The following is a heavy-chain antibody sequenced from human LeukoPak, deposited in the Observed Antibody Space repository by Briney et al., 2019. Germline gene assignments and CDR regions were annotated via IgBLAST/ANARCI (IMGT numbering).Heavy chain of an antibody. D-gene: IGHD5-18*01. CDR1: GGPISSGDYY. CDR2: IYYSGTT. V-gene: IGHV4-30-4*08. CDR3: ARGVNSQGTAMVLFDS. J-gene: IGHJ4*02. Sequence: SQTLSLTCTVSGGPISSGDYYWSWIRQPPGKGLEWIGYIYYSGTTYYNPSLKGRVTISVDKSKNQFSLKLSPVTAADTAVYYCARGVNSQGTAMVLFDSWGQGSLVIVSA.